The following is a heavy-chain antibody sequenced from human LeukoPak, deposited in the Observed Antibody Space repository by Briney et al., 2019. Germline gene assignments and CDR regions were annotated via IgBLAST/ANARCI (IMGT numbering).Heavy chain of an antibody. Sequence: PSETLSLTCTVSGGSISNKYWSWIRQPPGKGLEWIGYIYYSGSTNYNPSLKSRVTILVDTSKNQFSLKLSSVTAADTAVYYCARRSSSGFEWDYWGQGTLVTVSS. CDR2: IYYSGST. V-gene: IGHV4-59*01. J-gene: IGHJ4*02. CDR1: GGSISNKY. CDR3: ARRSSSGFEWDY. D-gene: IGHD3-22*01.